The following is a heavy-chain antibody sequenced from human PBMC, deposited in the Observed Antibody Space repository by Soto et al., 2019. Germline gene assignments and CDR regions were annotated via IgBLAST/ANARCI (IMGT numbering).Heavy chain of an antibody. CDR3: ARAFGGCSGGSCYGAFDI. V-gene: IGHV1-8*01. D-gene: IGHD2-15*01. J-gene: IGHJ3*02. CDR2: MNPNSGNT. CDR1: GYTFTSYD. Sequence: ASVKVSCKASGYTFTSYDINWVRQATGQGLEWMGWMNPNSGNTGYAQKFQGRVTMTRNTSISTAYMELSSLRSEDTAVYYCARAFGGCSGGSCYGAFDIWGQGTMVTVSS.